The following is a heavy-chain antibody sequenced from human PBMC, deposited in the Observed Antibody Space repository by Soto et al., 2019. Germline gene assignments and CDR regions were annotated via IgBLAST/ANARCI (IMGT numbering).Heavy chain of an antibody. V-gene: IGHV3-74*01. CDR3: ARGMQGSRYFDL. CDR2: ITNDGSST. J-gene: IGHJ2*01. Sequence: EVQLVESGGGLVQPGGSLRLSCAASGFILSSYWMHWVRQAPGKGLVWVSRITNDGSSTTYADSVKGRLTISRDNAKNTLYLQMNSLRAEDTAVYYCARGMQGSRYFDLWGRGTLVTVSS. CDR1: GFILSSYW.